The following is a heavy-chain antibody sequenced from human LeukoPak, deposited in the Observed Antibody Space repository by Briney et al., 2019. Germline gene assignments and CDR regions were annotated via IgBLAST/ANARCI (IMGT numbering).Heavy chain of an antibody. CDR2: IYYSGST. Sequence: PSETLSLTCTVSGGSISSYYWSWIRQPPGKGLEWIGYIYYSGSTNYNPSLKSRVTISVDTSKNQFSLKLSSVTAADTAVYYCASSRRSRPAVQYYFDYWGQGTLVTVSS. J-gene: IGHJ4*02. D-gene: IGHD5-24*01. CDR1: GGSISSYY. CDR3: ASSRRSRPAVQYYFDY. V-gene: IGHV4-59*08.